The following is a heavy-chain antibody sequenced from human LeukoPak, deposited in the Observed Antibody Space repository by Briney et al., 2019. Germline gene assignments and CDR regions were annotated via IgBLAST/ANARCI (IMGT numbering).Heavy chain of an antibody. J-gene: IGHJ4*02. D-gene: IGHD3-9*01. V-gene: IGHV1-69*06. CDR3: ARELRYFDWLIDY. CDR2: IIPIFGTA. Sequence: ASVKVSCKASGGTFSSYAISWVRQAPGQGLEWMGGIIPIFGTANYAQKFQGRVTITADKSTSTAYMELSSLRSEDTAVYYCARELRYFDWLIDYWGQGTLVTVSS. CDR1: GGTFSSYA.